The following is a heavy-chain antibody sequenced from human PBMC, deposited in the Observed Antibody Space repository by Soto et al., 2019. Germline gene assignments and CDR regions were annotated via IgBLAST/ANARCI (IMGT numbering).Heavy chain of an antibody. J-gene: IGHJ6*02. Sequence: ASVKVSCKASGYTFTSYGISWVRQAPGQGLEWMGRISAYNGNTNYAQKLQGRVTMTTDTSTSTAYMELRSLRSDDTAVYYCARVSNWHYLSRRELYSYSGMDGWGQGXTVTV. CDR2: ISAYNGNT. CDR3: ARVSNWHYLSRRELYSYSGMDG. CDR1: GYTFTSYG. V-gene: IGHV1-18*01. D-gene: IGHD1-7*01.